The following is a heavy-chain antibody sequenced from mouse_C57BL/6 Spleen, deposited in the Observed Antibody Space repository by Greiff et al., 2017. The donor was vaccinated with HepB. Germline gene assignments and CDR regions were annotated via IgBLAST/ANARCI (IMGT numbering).Heavy chain of an antibody. CDR2: INPSSGYT. J-gene: IGHJ3*01. Sequence: VQLQQSGAELAKPGASVKLSCKASGYTFTSYWMHWVNQRPGQGLEWIGYINPSSGYTKYNQKFKDKATLTADKYSSTAYMQLSSRTYEDSAVYYCARSMYDGYYVRFAYWGQGLWSLSLQ. V-gene: IGHV1-7*01. D-gene: IGHD2-3*01. CDR3: ARSMYDGYYVRFAY. CDR1: GYTFTSYW.